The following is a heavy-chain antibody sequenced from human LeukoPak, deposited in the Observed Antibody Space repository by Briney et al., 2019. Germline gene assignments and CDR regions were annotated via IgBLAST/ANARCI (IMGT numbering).Heavy chain of an antibody. J-gene: IGHJ4*02. CDR1: GGSISSYY. Sequence: PSETLSLTCTVSGGSISSYYWSWIRQPPGKGLEWIGYIYYSGSTNYNPSLKSRVTISADTSNNHFSLKMNSVTAADTAVYYCSRGTDAYKCGNSWGQGTLVTVSS. D-gene: IGHD5-24*01. CDR3: SRGTDAYKCGNS. CDR2: IYYSGST. V-gene: IGHV4-59*12.